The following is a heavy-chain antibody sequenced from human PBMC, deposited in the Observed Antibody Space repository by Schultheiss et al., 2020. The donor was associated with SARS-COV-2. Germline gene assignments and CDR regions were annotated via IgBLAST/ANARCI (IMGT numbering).Heavy chain of an antibody. Sequence: GESLKISCAASGFTFSSYSMNWVRQAPGKGLEWVAVISYDGSNKYYADSVKGRFTISRDNSKTTLYLQMNILRAEDTAIYYCARDSVWYSSSSEAFDIWGQGTMVTVSS. CDR3: ARDSVWYSSSSEAFDI. J-gene: IGHJ3*02. CDR1: GFTFSSYS. V-gene: IGHV3-30*03. D-gene: IGHD6-6*01. CDR2: ISYDGSNK.